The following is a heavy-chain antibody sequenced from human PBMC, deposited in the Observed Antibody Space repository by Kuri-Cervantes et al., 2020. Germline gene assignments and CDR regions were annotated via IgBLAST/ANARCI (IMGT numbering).Heavy chain of an antibody. CDR1: GGSISRGGYY. CDR2: IYYSGST. J-gene: IGHJ4*02. CDR3: ASITLLGGYCVSD. D-gene: IGHD3-22*01. Sequence: SETLSLTCTVSGGSISRGGYYWSWIRQHPGKGLEWIGYIYYSGSTYYNPSLKSRVTISVDTSKNQFSLKLSSVTAADTAVYYCASITLLGGYCVSDWGQGTLVTVSS. V-gene: IGHV4-31*03.